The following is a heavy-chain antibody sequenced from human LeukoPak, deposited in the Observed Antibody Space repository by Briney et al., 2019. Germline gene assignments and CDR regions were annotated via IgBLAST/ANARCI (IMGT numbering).Heavy chain of an antibody. CDR3: SRGTSAGGPISPFDF. D-gene: IGHD6-13*01. CDR2: IQGDGSNT. Sequence: HTGGSLRLSCVASGFTFSKNWMHWVRQAPGKGLVWVSRIQGDGSNTNYADSVKGRFSISRDNAKSTVYLQMTSLWAEDTGIYYCSRGTSAGGPISPFDFWGQGTVVTVSS. J-gene: IGHJ4*02. V-gene: IGHV3-74*01. CDR1: GFTFSKNW.